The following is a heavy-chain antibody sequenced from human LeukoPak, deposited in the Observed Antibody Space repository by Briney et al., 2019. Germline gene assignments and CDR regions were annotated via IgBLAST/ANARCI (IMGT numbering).Heavy chain of an antibody. CDR3: ARDGGIGDIVVVPAALDAFDI. CDR2: IYYSGST. Sequence: SETLSLTCTVSGGSISSYYWSWIRQPPGKGLEWIRYIYYSGSTNYNPSLKSRVTISVDTSKNQFSLKLSSVTAADTAVYYCARDGGIGDIVVVPAALDAFDIWGQGTMVTVSS. V-gene: IGHV4-59*01. D-gene: IGHD2-2*01. J-gene: IGHJ3*02. CDR1: GGSISSYY.